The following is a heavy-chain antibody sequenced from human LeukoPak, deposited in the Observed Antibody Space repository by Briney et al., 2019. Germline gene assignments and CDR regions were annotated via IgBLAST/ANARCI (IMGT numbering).Heavy chain of an antibody. J-gene: IGHJ4*02. CDR2: INSDGSWT. CDR1: GNYW. CDR3: VSFYETC. Sequence: GGSLRLSCAASGNYWMHWVRQAPGKGLVWVSHINSDGSWTSYADSAKGRFTISKDNAKNTAYLQMNNLRAEDTAVYYCVSFYETCWGRGTLVTVSS. V-gene: IGHV3-74*01. D-gene: IGHD2-2*01.